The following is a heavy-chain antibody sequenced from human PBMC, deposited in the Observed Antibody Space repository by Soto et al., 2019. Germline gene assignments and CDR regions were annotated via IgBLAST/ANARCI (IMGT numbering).Heavy chain of an antibody. CDR1: GFTFSSYA. J-gene: IGHJ3*02. D-gene: IGHD3-10*01. V-gene: IGHV3-23*01. CDR2: ISGSGGST. CDR3: AKDLHITMVRLKDAFDI. Sequence: EVQLLESGGGLVQPGGSLRLSCAASGFTFSSYAMSWVRQAPGKGLEWVSAISGSGGSTYYADSVKGRFTISRDNSKNTLYLQMNSLRAEDTAVYYCAKDLHITMVRLKDAFDIWGQGTMVTVSS.